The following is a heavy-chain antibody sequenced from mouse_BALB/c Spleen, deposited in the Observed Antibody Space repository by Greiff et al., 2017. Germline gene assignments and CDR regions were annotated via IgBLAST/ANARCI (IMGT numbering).Heavy chain of an antibody. CDR3: VRGGSAY. Sequence: VQLQQSGPGLVAPSQSLSITCTVSGFSLTSYDISWIRQPPGKGLEWLGVIWTGGGTNYNSAFMSRLSISKDNSKSQVFLKMNSLQTDDTAIYYCVRGGSAYWGQGTLVTVSA. CDR1: GFSLTSYD. CDR2: IWTGGGT. D-gene: IGHD1-1*02. V-gene: IGHV2-9-2*01. J-gene: IGHJ3*01.